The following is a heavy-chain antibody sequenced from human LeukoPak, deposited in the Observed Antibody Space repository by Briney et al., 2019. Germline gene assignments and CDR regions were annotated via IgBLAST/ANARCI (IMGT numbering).Heavy chain of an antibody. CDR3: AKARYFDWLDAFDI. J-gene: IGHJ3*02. D-gene: IGHD3-9*01. CDR2: LYVNENR. V-gene: IGHV3-66*03. CDR1: GPIVSTNY. Sequence: GGSLRLSCAVSGPIVSTNYMSWVRQAPGKGLEWISILYVNENRYYADSVKGRFIISRDTSKNTLYLQMNSLRAEDTAVYYCAKARYFDWLDAFDIWGQGTMVTVSS.